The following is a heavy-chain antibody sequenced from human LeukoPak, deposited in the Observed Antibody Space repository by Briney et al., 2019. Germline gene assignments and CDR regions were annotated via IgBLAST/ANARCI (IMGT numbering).Heavy chain of an antibody. Sequence: RASVKVSCKASGYTFTSYDISWVRQAPGQGLEWLGWISAYNGNTNYAQRLQGRVTMTTDTSTSTAYMELSRLRSDDTAVYYCARGSIVVVPAASVFDPWGQGTLVTVSS. CDR3: ARGSIVVVPAASVFDP. J-gene: IGHJ5*02. D-gene: IGHD2-2*01. CDR2: ISAYNGNT. CDR1: GYTFTSYD. V-gene: IGHV1-18*01.